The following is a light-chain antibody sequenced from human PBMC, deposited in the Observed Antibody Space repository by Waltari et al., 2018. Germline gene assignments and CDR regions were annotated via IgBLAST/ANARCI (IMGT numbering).Light chain of an antibody. V-gene: IGKV1-39*01. Sequence: DIQMTQSPSSLSASVGDRVTINCRTSQNISTYLTWYQQKPGKAPNLLIYTASTLQGGVPSRFSGSGSGTSFTLTISSLQPEDFAIYYCQQSYNTLPWTFGQGTRVEIK. CDR1: QNISTY. CDR3: QQSYNTLPWT. CDR2: TAS. J-gene: IGKJ1*01.